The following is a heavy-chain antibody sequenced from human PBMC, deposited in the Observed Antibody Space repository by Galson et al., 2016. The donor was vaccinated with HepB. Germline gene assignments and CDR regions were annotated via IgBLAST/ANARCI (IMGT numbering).Heavy chain of an antibody. D-gene: IGHD4-17*01. Sequence: SLRLSCAASGFTVSSRYMSWVRQAPGKGLEWVSAIYSAGSAYYADSVKGRFTISRDEFENTLYLQMNSLRADDTALYYCARGHDYGDYLATWGRGTLVTVSS. CDR2: IYSAGSA. CDR3: ARGHDYGDYLAT. CDR1: GFTVSSRY. V-gene: IGHV3-53*01. J-gene: IGHJ2*01.